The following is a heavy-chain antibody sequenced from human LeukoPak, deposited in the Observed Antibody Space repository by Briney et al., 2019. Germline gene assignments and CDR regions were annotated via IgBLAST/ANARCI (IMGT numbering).Heavy chain of an antibody. V-gene: IGHV4-59*01. CDR1: AGSSYYYY. D-gene: IGHD1-14*01. CDR2: IYYSGST. J-gene: IGHJ3*02. Sequence: SETVSLTCSVYAGSSYYYYWSWIPPPPGQELVGFVYIYYSGSTNYNPSLKSRVTISVDTSKNQFSLKLTSVTAADTALYYCARDRISINALDMWGQGTMVTVSS. CDR3: ARDRISINALDM.